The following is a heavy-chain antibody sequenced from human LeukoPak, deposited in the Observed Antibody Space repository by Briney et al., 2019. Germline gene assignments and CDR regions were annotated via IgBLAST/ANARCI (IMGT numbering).Heavy chain of an antibody. CDR3: AKDSIAGANRLLDY. V-gene: IGHV3-48*01. D-gene: IGHD1-26*01. Sequence: GGSLRLSCAASGFTFSSYSMNWVRQAPGKGLEWVSYITSSSSSIYYADSVKGRFTISRDNSKNTLYLQMNSLRAEDTAVYYCAKDSIAGANRLLDYWGQGTLVTVSS. J-gene: IGHJ4*02. CDR2: ITSSSSSI. CDR1: GFTFSSYS.